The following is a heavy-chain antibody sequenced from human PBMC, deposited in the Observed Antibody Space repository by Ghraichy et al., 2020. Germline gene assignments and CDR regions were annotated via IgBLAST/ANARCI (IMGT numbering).Heavy chain of an antibody. D-gene: IGHD6-19*01. CDR1: GGSISSSSYY. CDR3: ADSGWKMYNWFDP. Sequence: ESLNISCTVSGGSISSSSYYWGWIRQPPGKGLEWIGNIYYSGSTYYNPSLESRVTISVDTSKNQFSLKLSSVTAADTAVYYCADSGWKMYNWFDPWGQGTLVTVSS. V-gene: IGHV4-39*01. CDR2: IYYSGST. J-gene: IGHJ5*02.